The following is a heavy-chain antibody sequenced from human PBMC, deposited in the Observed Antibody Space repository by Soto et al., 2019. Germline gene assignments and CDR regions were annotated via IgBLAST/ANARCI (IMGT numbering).Heavy chain of an antibody. CDR2: INHDSGTI. D-gene: IGHD5-12*01. CDR1: GFTFSRYA. CDR3: VRDRGYTGYDFAY. V-gene: IGHV3-48*01. J-gene: IGHJ4*02. Sequence: EVQLVESGGGLVQPGGSLRLSCAASGFTFSRYAMNWVRQAPGKGLEWVSYINHDSGTIYYADFVKGRFTIYRDIANNLLSLQMNSLRVEDTSVYYCVRDRGYTGYDFAYWGQGTLVTVSS.